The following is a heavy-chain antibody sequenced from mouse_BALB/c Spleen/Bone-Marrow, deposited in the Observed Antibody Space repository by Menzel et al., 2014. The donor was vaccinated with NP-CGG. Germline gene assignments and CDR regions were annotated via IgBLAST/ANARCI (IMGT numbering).Heavy chain of an antibody. CDR1: GYTFTSYW. CDR2: INPSTGYT. J-gene: IGHJ3*01. CDR3: ARGRFAY. Sequence: VQLQQSGAELAKPGASVKMSCKASGYTFTSYWMHWGKRRPGQGLEWIGYINPSTGYTEYNQKFKDKATLTADKSSSTAYMQLSSLTSEDSAAYFCARGRFAYWGQGTLVTVSA. V-gene: IGHV1-7*01.